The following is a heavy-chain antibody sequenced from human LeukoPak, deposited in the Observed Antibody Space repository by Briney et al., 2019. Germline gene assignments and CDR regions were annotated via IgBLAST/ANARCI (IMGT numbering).Heavy chain of an antibody. Sequence: ASVKVSRKTSGYTFTSHYIHWVRQAPGQGLEWMGIISPSGGSTTYAQKFQGRVTVTRDPSTSTVYMDLSSLRSEDTAVYYCARDSTPYSGSYLNWFDPWGQGTLVTVSS. D-gene: IGHD1-26*01. V-gene: IGHV1-46*01. CDR1: GYTFTSHY. J-gene: IGHJ5*02. CDR2: ISPSGGST. CDR3: ARDSTPYSGSYLNWFDP.